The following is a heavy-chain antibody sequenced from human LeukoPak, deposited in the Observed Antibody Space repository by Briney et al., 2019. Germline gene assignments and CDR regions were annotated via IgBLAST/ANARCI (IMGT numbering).Heavy chain of an antibody. D-gene: IGHD1-1*01. CDR3: AREGTAGTNLNWFDP. Sequence: SETLSLSCTVSGGSVSSGNYYWSWIRQPPGKGLEWIGYIHYSGSTHYNPSLKSRVAISVDTSKNMFSLRVNSVTAADTAVYYCAREGTAGTNLNWFDPWGQGTLVTVSS. V-gene: IGHV4-61*01. CDR2: IHYSGST. J-gene: IGHJ5*02. CDR1: GGSVSSGNYY.